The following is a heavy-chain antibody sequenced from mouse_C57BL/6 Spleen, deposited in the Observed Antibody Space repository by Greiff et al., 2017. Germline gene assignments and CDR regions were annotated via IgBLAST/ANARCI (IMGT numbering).Heavy chain of an antibody. Sequence: QVQLKQSGPELVKPGASVKISCKASGYSFTSYYIHWVKQRPGQGLEWIGWIYPGSGNTKYNEKFKGKATLTADTSSSTAYMQLSSLTSEDSAVYYCARSDSSGVFAYWGQGTLVTVSA. CDR1: GYSFTSYY. CDR2: IYPGSGNT. CDR3: ARSDSSGVFAY. V-gene: IGHV1-66*01. J-gene: IGHJ3*01. D-gene: IGHD3-2*02.